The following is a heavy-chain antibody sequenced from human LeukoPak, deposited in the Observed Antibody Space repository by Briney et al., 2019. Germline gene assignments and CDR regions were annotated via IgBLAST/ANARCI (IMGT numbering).Heavy chain of an antibody. J-gene: IGHJ6*02. CDR3: ARDKAYGMDV. CDR2: INGDGSSI. CDR1: GFTISGYW. Sequence: GGSLRLSCAASGFTISGYWLHSVRQAPGKGLVWVSHINGDGSSISYADSVKGRFTISRDNTKNTLYLQMNSLRAEDTAVYYCARDKAYGMDVWGQGTTVTVSS. V-gene: IGHV3-74*01.